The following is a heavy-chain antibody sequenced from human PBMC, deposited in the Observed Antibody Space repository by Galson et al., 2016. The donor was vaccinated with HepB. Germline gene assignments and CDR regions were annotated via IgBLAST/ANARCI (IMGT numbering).Heavy chain of an antibody. V-gene: IGHV1-46*01. CDR1: GFILTNYY. CDR3: ARRNSRLYSSSYYWFDP. Sequence: SCKASGFILTNYYMHWVRQAPGQGLEWMGIINPSGGRTTYAQKFQGRVSMTSDTSTSTVYMELSSLRSEDTAVYYCARRNSRLYSSSYYWFDPWGQGTLVTVSS. J-gene: IGHJ5*02. CDR2: INPSGGRT. D-gene: IGHD2-2*01.